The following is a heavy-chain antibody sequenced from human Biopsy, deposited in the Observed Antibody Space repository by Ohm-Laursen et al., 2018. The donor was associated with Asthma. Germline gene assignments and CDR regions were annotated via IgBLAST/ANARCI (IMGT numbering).Heavy chain of an antibody. CDR2: INSVFGTT. Sequence: SSVKVSCKSLGGTFNTYVIGWVRQAPGQGLEWMGGINSVFGTTTYPQKFQDRVTITADDSTSTVYMELSSLRSEGTAVYYCSRKAGSCISRTCYSLDFWGQGTLVTVSS. CDR1: GGTFNTYV. J-gene: IGHJ4*02. D-gene: IGHD2-2*01. CDR3: SRKAGSCISRTCYSLDF. V-gene: IGHV1-69*01.